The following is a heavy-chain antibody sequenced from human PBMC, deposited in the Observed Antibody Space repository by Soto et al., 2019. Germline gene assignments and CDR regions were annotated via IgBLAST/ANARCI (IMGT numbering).Heavy chain of an antibody. D-gene: IGHD6-13*01. CDR1: GYTFTSYG. CDR3: ARERDESRWSTAEYLQH. Sequence: ASVKGAFKASGYTFTSYGISSVRQAPGQGLQWMGCITFYNGNTDYAQKFQGRFTMTTDTSTSTAYMELISLRSDYTALYYGARERDESRWSTAEYLQHRRQGSLDSLSS. V-gene: IGHV1-18*04. CDR2: ITFYNGNT. J-gene: IGHJ1*01.